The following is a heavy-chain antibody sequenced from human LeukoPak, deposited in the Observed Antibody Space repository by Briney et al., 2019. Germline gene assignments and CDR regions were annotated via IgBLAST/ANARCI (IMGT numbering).Heavy chain of an antibody. D-gene: IGHD6-13*01. CDR3: ATNQGMAAASAKSY. CDR1: GYTFTSYD. Sequence: GASVKVSCKASGYTFTSYDINWVRQATGQGLEWMGIINPSGGSTSYAQKFQGRVTMTRDTSTSTVYMELSSLRSEDTAVYYCATNQGMAAASAKSYWGQGTLVTVSS. CDR2: INPSGGST. V-gene: IGHV1-46*03. J-gene: IGHJ4*02.